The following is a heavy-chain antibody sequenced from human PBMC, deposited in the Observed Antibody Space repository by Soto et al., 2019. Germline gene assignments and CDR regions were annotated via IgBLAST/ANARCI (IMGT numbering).Heavy chain of an antibody. V-gene: IGHV4-59*08. Sequence: SETLSLTCTVSGGSISSYYWSWIRQPPGKGLEWIGYIYYSGSTNYNPSLKSRVTISVDTSKNQFSLNLSSVTAADTAVYYCARQTGHPQWWFDLWGQGLQVTVSS. D-gene: IGHD3-9*01. CDR1: GGSISSYY. CDR2: IYYSGST. J-gene: IGHJ5*02. CDR3: ARQTGHPQWWFDL.